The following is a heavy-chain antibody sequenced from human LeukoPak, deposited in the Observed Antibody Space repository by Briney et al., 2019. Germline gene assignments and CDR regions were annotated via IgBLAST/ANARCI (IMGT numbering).Heavy chain of an antibody. CDR3: ARKDFSSGSFNF. Sequence: GGSLRLSCTVSGFPFSVYYMSWVRQAPGKGVEWVSYIGLSGYPFDYADSVKGGFTISSDNAKNSLYLDMNSLRDEDSAVYYCARKDFSSGSFNFWGPGTLVTVSS. CDR2: IGLSGYPF. V-gene: IGHV3-11*04. J-gene: IGHJ4*02. CDR1: GFPFSVYY. D-gene: IGHD3-22*01.